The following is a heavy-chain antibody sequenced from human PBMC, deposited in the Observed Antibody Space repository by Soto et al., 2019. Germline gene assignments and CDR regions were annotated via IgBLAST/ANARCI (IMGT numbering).Heavy chain of an antibody. D-gene: IGHD3-22*01. CDR2: ISYDGSNK. J-gene: IGHJ3*02. Sequence: PGGPLRLSCPASGFTFSSYAMHWVRQAPGKGLEWVAVISYDGSNKYYADSVKGRFTISRDNSKNTLYLQMNSLRAEDTAVYYCARDYYDSSGYYWLYAFDIWGQGTMVTVSS. CDR1: GFTFSSYA. CDR3: ARDYYDSSGYYWLYAFDI. V-gene: IGHV3-30-3*01.